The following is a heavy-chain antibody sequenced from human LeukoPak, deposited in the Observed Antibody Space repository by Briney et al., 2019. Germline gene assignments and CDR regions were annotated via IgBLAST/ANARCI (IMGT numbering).Heavy chain of an antibody. J-gene: IGHJ4*02. V-gene: IGHV3-74*01. Sequence: GGSLRLSCAASGFTFSSYWMHWVRQAPGKGLVWVSRINSDGSSTNYADAVKGRFTISRDNAENTLSLQMDSLRAEDTAVYYCAREPCSSTNCRIFDSWGQGTLVTVSS. CDR2: INSDGSST. CDR3: AREPCSSTNCRIFDS. CDR1: GFTFSSYW. D-gene: IGHD2-2*01.